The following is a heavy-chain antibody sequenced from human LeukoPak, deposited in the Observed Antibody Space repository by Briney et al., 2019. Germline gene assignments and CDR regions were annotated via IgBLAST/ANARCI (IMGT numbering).Heavy chain of an antibody. J-gene: IGHJ4*02. CDR3: AKVFLYYYDSSGYFGY. V-gene: IGHV3-30-3*01. Sequence: GGSLRLSCAVSGFTLRSYAIHWVRQAPGKGLQWVAFISYDAAVKYYADSVKGRFTISRDNSKNTLYLQMNSLRAEDTAVYYCAKVFLYYYDSSGYFGYWGQGTLVTVSS. CDR2: ISYDAAVK. CDR1: GFTLRSYA. D-gene: IGHD3-22*01.